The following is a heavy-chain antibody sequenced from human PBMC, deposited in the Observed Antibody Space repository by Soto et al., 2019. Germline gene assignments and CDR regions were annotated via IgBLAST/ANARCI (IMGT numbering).Heavy chain of an antibody. V-gene: IGHV1-46*01. CDR1: GYSFTGYY. Sequence: ASVKVSWKAAGYSFTGYYLHWVRQAPGQGLEWMGIINPSGGSTSYAQKFQGRVTMTRDTSTSTVYMELSSLRSEDTAVYYCARAGHSGYDYAFDIWGQGTMVT. CDR3: ARAGHSGYDYAFDI. D-gene: IGHD5-12*01. CDR2: INPSGGST. J-gene: IGHJ3*02.